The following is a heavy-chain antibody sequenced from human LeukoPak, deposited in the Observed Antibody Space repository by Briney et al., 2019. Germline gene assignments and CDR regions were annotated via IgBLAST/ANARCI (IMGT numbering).Heavy chain of an antibody. Sequence: GGSLRLSCAASGFTFSSYAMSWVRQAPGKGPEWVSSISGSGGSTYYADSVRGRFTISRDNSKNTLYLQMNSLRAEDTAVYYCTPDPLDSWGQGTLVTVSS. CDR1: GFTFSSYA. CDR3: TPDPLDS. V-gene: IGHV3-23*01. J-gene: IGHJ4*02. D-gene: IGHD2-15*01. CDR2: ISGSGGST.